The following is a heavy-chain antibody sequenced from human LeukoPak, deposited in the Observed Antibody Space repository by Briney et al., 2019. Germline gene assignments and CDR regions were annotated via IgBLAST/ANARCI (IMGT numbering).Heavy chain of an antibody. Sequence: SETLSLTCAVYGGSFSGYYWSWIRQPPGKGLEWMGEINHSGSTNYNPSLKSRVTISVDTSKNQFSLKLSSVTAADTAVYYCARDPELRYFDWLPPGAFDIWGQGTMVTVSS. V-gene: IGHV4-34*01. J-gene: IGHJ3*02. CDR1: GGSFSGYY. D-gene: IGHD3-9*01. CDR3: ARDPELRYFDWLPPGAFDI. CDR2: INHSGST.